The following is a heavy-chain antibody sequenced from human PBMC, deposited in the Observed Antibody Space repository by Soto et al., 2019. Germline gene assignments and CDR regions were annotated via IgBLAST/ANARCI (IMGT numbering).Heavy chain of an antibody. V-gene: IGHV3-53*01. Sequence: EVPLVESGGGLIQPGGSLRLSCAASGFTVSSNYMTWVRQAPGKGLEWVSAIYSGGSTYYADSVKGRFTIARDNSKNPLYLQMNSLRAEDTAVYYCARARSTAAGLFDYWGRGTLVTVSS. CDR1: GFTVSSNY. CDR3: ARARSTAAGLFDY. J-gene: IGHJ4*02. D-gene: IGHD6-13*01. CDR2: IYSGGST.